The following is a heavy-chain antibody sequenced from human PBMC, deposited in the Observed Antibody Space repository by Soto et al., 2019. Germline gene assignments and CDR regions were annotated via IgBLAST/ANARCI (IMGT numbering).Heavy chain of an antibody. CDR2: ISSSSYT. Sequence: GGSLRLACAASGFTFSDYYMSWIRQAPGKGLEWVSYISSSSYTNYADSLKGRFTISRDNAKNSLYLQMNSLRAEDTAVYYCAGGRKIKYYYDSSGQNTDYWGQGTLVTVSS. CDR3: AGGRKIKYYYDSSGQNTDY. V-gene: IGHV3-11*06. J-gene: IGHJ4*02. CDR1: GFTFSDYY. D-gene: IGHD3-22*01.